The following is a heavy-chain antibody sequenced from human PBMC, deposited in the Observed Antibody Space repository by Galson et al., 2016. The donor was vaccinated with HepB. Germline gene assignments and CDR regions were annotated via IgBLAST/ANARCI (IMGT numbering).Heavy chain of an antibody. J-gene: IGHJ4*02. D-gene: IGHD3-16*02. V-gene: IGHV3-30-3*01. Sequence: SLRLSCAASGFTFSSYAMHWVRQAPGKGLEWVAVISFDGSNNFYADSVKGRFTISSDISKNTLYLQMNSLRAEDTAVYYCASDEDHVWGTYRYTRTVPQYYFDYWGQGTLVTVSS. CDR1: GFTFSSYA. CDR2: ISFDGSNN. CDR3: ASDEDHVWGTYRYTRTVPQYYFDY.